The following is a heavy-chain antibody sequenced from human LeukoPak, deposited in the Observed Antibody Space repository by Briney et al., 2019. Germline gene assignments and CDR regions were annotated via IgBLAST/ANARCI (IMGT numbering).Heavy chain of an antibody. CDR2: ISSSSSYI. CDR1: GFTFSSYS. Sequence: PGGSLRLSCAASGFTFSSYSMNWVRQAPGKGLEWVSSISSSSSYIYYADSVKGRFTISRDNAKNSLYLQMNSLRAEDTAVYYCARVTPRGLSADYWGQGTLVTVSS. J-gene: IGHJ4*02. D-gene: IGHD2-15*01. V-gene: IGHV3-21*04. CDR3: ARVTPRGLSADY.